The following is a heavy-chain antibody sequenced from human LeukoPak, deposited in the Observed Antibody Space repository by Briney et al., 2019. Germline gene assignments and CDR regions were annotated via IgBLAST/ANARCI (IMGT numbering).Heavy chain of an antibody. J-gene: IGHJ6*02. D-gene: IGHD6-13*01. CDR1: GFTVSSNY. CDR2: INHDGIEK. V-gene: IGHV3-7*01. Sequence: GGSLRLSCAASGFTVSSNYMSWVRQAPGKGLEWVANINHDGIEKNYVDSVRGRFTISRDNTKNSLYLQMNSLRAEDTAVYYCAKDGAAGAPPEVMAVWGQGTTVTVSS. CDR3: AKDGAAGAPPEVMAV.